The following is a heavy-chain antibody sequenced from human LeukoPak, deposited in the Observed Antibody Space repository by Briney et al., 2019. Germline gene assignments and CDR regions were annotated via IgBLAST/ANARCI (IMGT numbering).Heavy chain of an antibody. J-gene: IGHJ6*02. Sequence: SETLSLTCTVSGGSISSYYWSWIRQPPGKGLEWIGYIYYSGSTNYNPSLKSRVTISVDTSKNQFSLKLSSVTAADTAVYYCARGTGGYSYGYSYYYGMDVWGQGTTVTVSS. D-gene: IGHD5-18*01. V-gene: IGHV4-59*01. CDR1: GGSISSYY. CDR3: ARGTGGYSYGYSYYYGMDV. CDR2: IYYSGST.